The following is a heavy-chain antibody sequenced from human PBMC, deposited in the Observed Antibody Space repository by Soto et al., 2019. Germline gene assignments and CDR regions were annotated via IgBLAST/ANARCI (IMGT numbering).Heavy chain of an antibody. V-gene: IGHV4-59*01. J-gene: IGHJ3*02. CDR1: GGSISSYY. CDR3: ARGGVGCFINQLLKAFV. D-gene: IGHD2-2*01. Sequence: QVQLQESGPGLVKPSETLSLTCTVSGGSISSYYWSWIRQPPGKGLEWIGYIYYSGSTNYNPSLRIRVTISENPSKTHSSRKWSSGTAADTAGYYCARGGVGCFINQLLKAFVIGAKGQWSPSLQ. CDR2: IYYSGST.